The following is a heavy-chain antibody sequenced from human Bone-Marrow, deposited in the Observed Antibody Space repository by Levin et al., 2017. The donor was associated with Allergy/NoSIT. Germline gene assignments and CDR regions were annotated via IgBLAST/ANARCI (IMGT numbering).Heavy chain of an antibody. J-gene: IGHJ6*03. CDR1: GGSFSGYY. D-gene: IGHD2-2*01. Sequence: RPGGSLRLSCAVYGGSFSGYYWSWIRQPPGKGLEWIGEINHSGSTNYNPSLKSRVTISVDTSKNQFSLKLSSVTAADTAVYYCARHSPTGQLLSRGSSYYYYMDVWGKGTTVTVSS. CDR2: INHSGST. CDR3: ARHSPTGQLLSRGSSYYYYMDV. V-gene: IGHV4-34*01.